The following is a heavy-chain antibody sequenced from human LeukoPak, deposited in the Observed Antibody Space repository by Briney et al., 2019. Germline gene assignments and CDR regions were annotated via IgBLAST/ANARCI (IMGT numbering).Heavy chain of an antibody. CDR2: ISYDESDK. CDR1: GFTFSSYW. Sequence: GGSLRLSCAASGFTFSSYWMNWVRQAPGKGLEWVAVISYDESDKYYADSVKGRFTISRDNSKNTLYLQMNSLRPEDTAVYYCAKGVVAATNAAYYGMDVWGQGTTVTVSS. CDR3: AKGVVAATNAAYYGMDV. D-gene: IGHD2-15*01. V-gene: IGHV3-30*18. J-gene: IGHJ6*02.